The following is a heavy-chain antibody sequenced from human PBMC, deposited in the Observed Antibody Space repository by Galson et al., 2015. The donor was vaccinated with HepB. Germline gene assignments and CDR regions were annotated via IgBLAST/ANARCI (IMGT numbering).Heavy chain of an antibody. Sequence: SLRLSCAASGFTFSNHWMHWVRQVPGKGLVWVSRITSDGSSTMHADSVKGRFTISRDNAKNTLYLQMNSLRAEDTAVYYCARDTVLIWFGELQHQYGMDVWGQGTTVTVSS. V-gene: IGHV3-74*03. D-gene: IGHD3-10*01. CDR3: ARDTVLIWFGELQHQYGMDV. CDR2: ITSDGSST. CDR1: GFTFSNHW. J-gene: IGHJ6*02.